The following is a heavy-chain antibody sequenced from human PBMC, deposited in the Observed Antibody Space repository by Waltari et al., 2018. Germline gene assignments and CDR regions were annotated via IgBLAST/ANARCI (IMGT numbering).Heavy chain of an antibody. V-gene: IGHV4-34*01. CDR3: ARGAVVALYYFDY. Sequence: QVQLQQWGAGLLKPSETLSLTCAVYGGSFSGYYWSWIRQPPGKGLEWIGEIMHSGSTNYNPSLKSRVTISVATSKNQFSLKLSSVTAADTAVYYCARGAVVALYYFDYWGQGTLVTVSS. J-gene: IGHJ4*02. CDR1: GGSFSGYY. D-gene: IGHD2-15*01. CDR2: IMHSGST.